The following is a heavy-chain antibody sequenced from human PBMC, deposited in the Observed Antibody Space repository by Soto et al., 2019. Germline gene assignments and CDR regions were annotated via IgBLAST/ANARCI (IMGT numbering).Heavy chain of an antibody. V-gene: IGHV3-23*01. CDR3: AKYCDFWSGYYPKLYYYYGMDV. D-gene: IGHD3-3*01. CDR2: ISGSGGST. Sequence: GGSLRLSCAASGFTFSSYAMSWVRQAPGKGLEWVSAISGSGGSTYYADSVKGRFTISRDNSKNTLYLQMNSLRAEDTAVYYCAKYCDFWSGYYPKLYYYYGMDVWGQGTTVTVSS. CDR1: GFTFSSYA. J-gene: IGHJ6*02.